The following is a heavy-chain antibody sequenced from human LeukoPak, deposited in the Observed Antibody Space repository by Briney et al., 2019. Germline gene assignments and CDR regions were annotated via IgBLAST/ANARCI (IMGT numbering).Heavy chain of an antibody. CDR3: AKDRIVVVVAAYDY. D-gene: IGHD2-15*01. CDR2: ISGSGGST. J-gene: IGHJ4*02. CDR1: GLTFSSYA. V-gene: IGHV3-23*01. Sequence: PGGSLRLSCAASGLTFSSYAMSWVRQAPGKGLEWVSAISGSGGSTYCADSVKGRFTISRDNSKNTLYLQMNSLRAEDTAVYYCAKDRIVVVVAAYDYWGQGTLVTVSS.